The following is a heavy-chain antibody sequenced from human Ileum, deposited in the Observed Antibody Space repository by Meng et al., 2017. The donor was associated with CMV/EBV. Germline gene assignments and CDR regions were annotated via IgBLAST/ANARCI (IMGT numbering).Heavy chain of an antibody. CDR3: VREVMGMDV. Sequence: GESLKTSCAASGFTFRYYWMSWVRQAPGKGLEWVANMKEEGGEEHYVDSVKGRFIISRDNAKNSLYLQMNSQKGEDSAVDYCVREVMGMDVWGQGTTVTVSS. J-gene: IGHJ6*02. CDR1: GFTFRYYW. V-gene: IGHV3-7*01. CDR2: MKEEGGEE. D-gene: IGHD3-16*01.